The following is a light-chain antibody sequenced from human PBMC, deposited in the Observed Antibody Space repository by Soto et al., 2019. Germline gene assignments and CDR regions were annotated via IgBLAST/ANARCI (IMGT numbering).Light chain of an antibody. CDR1: SSNIGSHT. V-gene: IGLV1-44*01. CDR2: SNT. J-gene: IGLJ2*01. CDR3: EAWDDSLDGVV. Sequence: QAVVTQPPSASGTPGQTIAISCSGGSSNIGSHTVNWYQQLPGTAPRLLIYSNTQRPSGVPDRFSGSKSGTSASLAISGLQSEYDRDYYCEAWDDSLDGVVFGGGTKLTVL.